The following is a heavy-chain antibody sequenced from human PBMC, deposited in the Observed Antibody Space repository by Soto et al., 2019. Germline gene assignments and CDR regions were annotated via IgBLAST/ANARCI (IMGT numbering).Heavy chain of an antibody. D-gene: IGHD3-10*01. V-gene: IGHV4-4*02. CDR3: AASPGSSYYASGRQYGMNV. CDR2: IYHSGST. J-gene: IGHJ6*02. Sequence: SVTLSLTCAVSGGSISSSNWWSWVRQPPGKGLEWIGEIYHSGSTNYNPSLKSRVTISVDKSKNQFSLKLSSVTAADTAVYYCAASPGSSYYASGRQYGMNVWGEGTTVTVS. CDR1: GGSISSSNW.